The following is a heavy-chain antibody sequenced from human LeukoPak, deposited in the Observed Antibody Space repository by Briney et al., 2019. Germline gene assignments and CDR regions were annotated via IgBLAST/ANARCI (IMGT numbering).Heavy chain of an antibody. D-gene: IGHD3-10*01. CDR2: INPSGGST. J-gene: IGHJ4*02. V-gene: IGHV1-46*01. CDR3: ARDTNYYGSGSYFRFDY. CDR1: GYXFTGYY. Sequence: ASVRVSCKASGYXFTGYYIHWVRQAPGQGLEWMGIINPSGGSTSYAQKFQGRVTMTRDTSTSTVYMEVSSLRSEDTAVYYCARDTNYYGSGSYFRFDYWGQGTLVTVSS.